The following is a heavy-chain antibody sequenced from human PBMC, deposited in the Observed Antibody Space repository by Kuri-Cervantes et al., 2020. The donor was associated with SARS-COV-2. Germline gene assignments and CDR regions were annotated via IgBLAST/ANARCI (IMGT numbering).Heavy chain of an antibody. CDR3: ARDPILAQNWTPEFDP. V-gene: IGHV4-39*02. D-gene: IGHD1-1*01. CDR2: IYYSGSTYSGST. CDR1: GGSISSGGLY. J-gene: IGHJ5*02. Sequence: SETLSLTCSVSGGSISSGGLYWGWIRQPPGKGLKWLGSIYYSGSTYSGSTYYNPSLKSRVTTSADTSKNQFSLKLSSVTAADTAVYYCARDPILAQNWTPEFDPWGQGTLVTVSS.